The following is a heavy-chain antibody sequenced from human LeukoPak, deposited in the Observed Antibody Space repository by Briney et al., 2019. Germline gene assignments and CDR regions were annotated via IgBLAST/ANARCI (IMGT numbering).Heavy chain of an antibody. CDR2: IDISDSYT. J-gene: IGHJ4*02. CDR1: GYSFTSYW. CDR3: ARHEGDYFDD. V-gene: IGHV5-10-1*01. Sequence: GESLRISCKGSGYSFTSYWISWVRQMPEKGLEWMGNIDISDSYTNYSPSFQGHVTISADKSISTAYLQWGSLKASGTAMYYCARHEGDYFDDWGQGTLVTVSS.